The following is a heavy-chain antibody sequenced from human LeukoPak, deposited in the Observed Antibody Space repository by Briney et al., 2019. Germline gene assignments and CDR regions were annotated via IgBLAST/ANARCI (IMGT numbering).Heavy chain of an antibody. V-gene: IGHV4-30-4*08. Sequence: SQTLSLTCTVSGGSISSGDYYWSWIRQPPGKGLEWIGYIYYSGSIYYNPSLKSRVTISVDTSKDQFSLKLSSVTAADTAVYYCAREPLYPMVDYWGQGTLVTVSS. CDR2: IYYSGSI. D-gene: IGHD3-3*01. J-gene: IGHJ4*02. CDR1: GGSISSGDYY. CDR3: AREPLYPMVDY.